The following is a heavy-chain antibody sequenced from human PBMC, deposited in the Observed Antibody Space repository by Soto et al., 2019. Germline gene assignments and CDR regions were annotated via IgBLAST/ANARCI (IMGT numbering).Heavy chain of an antibody. J-gene: IGHJ4*02. CDR1: GFTFSSYS. Sequence: EVQLVESGGGLVKPRGSLRLSCAASGFTFSSYSMNWVRQAPGKGLEWVSSISSSSSYIYYADSVKGRFTISRDNAKNSLYLQMNSLRAEDTAVYYCATGEYYYDSSGYYYCWGQGTLVTVSS. CDR2: ISSSSSYI. D-gene: IGHD3-22*01. V-gene: IGHV3-21*01. CDR3: ATGEYYYDSSGYYYC.